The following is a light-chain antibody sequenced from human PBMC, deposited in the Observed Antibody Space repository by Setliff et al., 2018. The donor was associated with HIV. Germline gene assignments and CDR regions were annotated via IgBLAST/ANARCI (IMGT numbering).Light chain of an antibody. CDR3: SSYSINNLYV. CDR2: GVT. J-gene: IGLJ1*01. CDR1: GRDIGGYNY. V-gene: IGLV2-14*03. Sequence: QSALAQPASVSGSPGQSITISCIGTGRDIGGYNYVSWYQQHPGKAPKLIIYGVTKRSSGVSNRFSGSKAGTTASLTISGLQAEDEADYYCSSYSINNLYVFATGTKV.